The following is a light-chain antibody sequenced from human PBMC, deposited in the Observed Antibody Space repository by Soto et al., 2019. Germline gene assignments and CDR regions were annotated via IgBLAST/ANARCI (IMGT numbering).Light chain of an antibody. CDR2: GNS. CDR1: SSNIGAGYD. Sequence: QPVLTQPPSVSGAPGQRVTISCTGSSSNIGAGYDVHWYQQFPGTAPKLLIYGNSNRPSGVPDRFSGSKSGTSASLAITGLQAEDEADYCCQSYDSSLSGYVVFGGGTQLTVL. CDR3: QSYDSSLSGYVV. J-gene: IGLJ2*01. V-gene: IGLV1-40*01.